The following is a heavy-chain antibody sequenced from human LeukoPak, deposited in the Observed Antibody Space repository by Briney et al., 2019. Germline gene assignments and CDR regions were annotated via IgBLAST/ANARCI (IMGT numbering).Heavy chain of an antibody. CDR1: GDSFSSYH. D-gene: IGHD3-16*01. CDR3: ARVGRGDHTWGSYYCDH. Sequence: SETLSLTCAVSVSGDSFSSYHWSWLRQPPGKGLEWIGYISSSGSTSYNPSLKSRVTISVDTSKKQFSLKLSSVSAADTAVYYCARVGRGDHTWGSYYCDHWGQGTLVSVSS. J-gene: IGHJ4*02. V-gene: IGHV4-59*01. CDR2: ISSSGST.